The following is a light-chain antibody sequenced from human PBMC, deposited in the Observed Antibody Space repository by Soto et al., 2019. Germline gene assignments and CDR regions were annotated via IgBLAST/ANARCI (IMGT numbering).Light chain of an antibody. Sequence: DIQMTHSPSTLSASVGDRVTITCRASQSISSWLAWYQQKPGKAPKLLIYKASSLESGVPSRFSGSGSGTEFTLTISSLQPDDFATYYCQQYNSYSPTFGGGTKVDIK. V-gene: IGKV1-5*03. CDR1: QSISSW. CDR2: KAS. J-gene: IGKJ4*01. CDR3: QQYNSYSPT.